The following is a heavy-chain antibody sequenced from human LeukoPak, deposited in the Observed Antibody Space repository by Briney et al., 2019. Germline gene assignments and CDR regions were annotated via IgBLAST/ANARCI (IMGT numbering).Heavy chain of an antibody. CDR2: IYDSGIT. D-gene: IGHD2-15*01. Sequence: SETLSLTCTVSGGPISRYYWSWIRQPPGKGLEWIGHIYDSGITNYNPSLKSRVTISVDTSKNQFSLKLSSVTAADTAVYYCAGVSGYCSGGACYSRRHFDHWGQGTLVTVSS. V-gene: IGHV4-59*01. CDR1: GGPISRYY. J-gene: IGHJ4*02. CDR3: AGVSGYCSGGACYSRRHFDH.